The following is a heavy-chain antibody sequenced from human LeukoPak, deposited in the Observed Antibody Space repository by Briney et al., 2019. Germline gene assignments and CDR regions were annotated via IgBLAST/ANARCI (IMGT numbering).Heavy chain of an antibody. CDR1: GYTFTSYG. V-gene: IGHV1-18*01. Sequence: GASVKVSCKASGYTFTSYGISWVRRAPGQGLEWMGWISAYNGNTNYAQKLQGRVTMTTDTSTSTAYMELRSLRSDDTAVYYCARVRSYYDSSAYDYWGQGTLVTVSS. CDR2: ISAYNGNT. CDR3: ARVRSYYDSSAYDY. J-gene: IGHJ4*02. D-gene: IGHD3-22*01.